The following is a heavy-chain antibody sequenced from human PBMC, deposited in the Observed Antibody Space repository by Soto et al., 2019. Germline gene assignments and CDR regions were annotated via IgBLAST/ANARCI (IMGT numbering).Heavy chain of an antibody. V-gene: IGHV3-30*04. CDR1: GFTFRNYA. Sequence: GGSLRLSCEVTGFTFRNYAMQWVRQAPGKGLEWVAVISHDGSSQYYADSMRGRFTISRDNSKTTLYLEINSLRTDDTAIYYCAKATSAYTYGYFDFWGQGTVVTVS. CDR2: ISHDGSSQ. D-gene: IGHD5-18*01. J-gene: IGHJ4*02. CDR3: AKATSAYTYGYFDF.